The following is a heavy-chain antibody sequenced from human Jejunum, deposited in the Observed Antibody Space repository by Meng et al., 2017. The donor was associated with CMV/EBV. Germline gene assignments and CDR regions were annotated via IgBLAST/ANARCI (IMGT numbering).Heavy chain of an antibody. D-gene: IGHD1/OR15-1a*01. V-gene: IGHV3-74*01. CDR3: ARVEQEMC. CDR2: INSDGSDT. Sequence: HVVVAGGCWVKRVGSLRFCFAASGFTFSSNWSHWVRQAPGKGLVWVSHINSDGSDTNYADSVKGRFTISRDNAKNTLYLQMNSLRDEDTAVYYCARVEQEMCWGQGTLVTVSS. J-gene: IGHJ4*02. CDR1: GFTFSSNW.